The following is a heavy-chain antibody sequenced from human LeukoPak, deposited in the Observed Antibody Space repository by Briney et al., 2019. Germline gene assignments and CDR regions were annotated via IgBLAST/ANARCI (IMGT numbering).Heavy chain of an antibody. CDR2: ISSSSSYI. Sequence: TGGSLRLSCAASGFTFSSYSMNWVRQAPGKGLEWVSSISSSSSYIYYADSVKGRFTISRDNAKNSLYLQMNSLRAEDTAVYYCVSPGSLAFDIWGQGTMVTVSS. J-gene: IGHJ3*02. V-gene: IGHV3-21*01. CDR1: GFTFSSYS. CDR3: VSPGSLAFDI. D-gene: IGHD5/OR15-5a*01.